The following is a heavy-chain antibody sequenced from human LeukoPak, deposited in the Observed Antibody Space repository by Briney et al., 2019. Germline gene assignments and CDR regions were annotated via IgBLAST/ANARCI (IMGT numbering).Heavy chain of an antibody. CDR2: IYYSGST. Sequence: SETLSLTCAVSGGSISSGGYSWSWIRQPPGTGLEWIGYIYYSGSTYYNPSLKSRVTISVDRSKNQFSLKLSSVTAADTAVYYCARGGAYYDSSGYPKPIDYWGQGTLVTVSS. CDR3: ARGGAYYDSSGYPKPIDY. J-gene: IGHJ4*02. CDR1: GGSISSGGYS. V-gene: IGHV4-30-2*01. D-gene: IGHD3-22*01.